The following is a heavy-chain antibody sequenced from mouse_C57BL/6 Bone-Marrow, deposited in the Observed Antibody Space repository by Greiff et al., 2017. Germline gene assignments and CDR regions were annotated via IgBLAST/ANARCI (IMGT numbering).Heavy chain of an antibody. CDR2: ISSGGSYS. V-gene: IGHV5-6*01. CDR3: ARLDSSGYFDY. Sequence: EVKLVESGGDLVKPGGSLKLSCAASGFTFSSYGMSWVRQPPDKRLEWVATISSGGSYSYYPDSVKGRFTISRDKAKNTLYRQMCSLKSEDTAMYYCARLDSSGYFDYWCQGTTLTVSS. J-gene: IGHJ2*01. D-gene: IGHD3-2*02. CDR1: GFTFSSYG.